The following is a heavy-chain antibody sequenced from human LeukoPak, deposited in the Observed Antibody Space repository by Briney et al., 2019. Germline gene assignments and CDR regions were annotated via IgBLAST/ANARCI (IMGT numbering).Heavy chain of an antibody. D-gene: IGHD3-9*01. CDR2: FDPEDGET. J-gene: IGHJ4*02. V-gene: IGHV1-24*01. Sequence: ASVKVSCKVSGYTLTELSMHWVGRAPGKGLEWMGGFDPEDGETIYAQKFQGRVTMTEDTSTDTAYMELSSLRSEDTAVYYCATLQYDTPWHWVPDYWGQGTLVTVSS. CDR3: ATLQYDTPWHWVPDY. CDR1: GYTLTELS.